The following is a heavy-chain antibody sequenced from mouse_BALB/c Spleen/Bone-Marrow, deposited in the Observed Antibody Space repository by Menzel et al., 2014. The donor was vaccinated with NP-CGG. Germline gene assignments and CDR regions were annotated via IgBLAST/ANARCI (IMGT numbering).Heavy chain of an antibody. Sequence: EVQLQESGVELVKPGASVKLSCTASGFNIKDTYMHWVKQRPEQGLEWIGRIDPANGNTKYDPKFQGKATITADTSSNTAYLQLSSLTSEDTAVYYCARRDDGYYTYWGQGTLVTVSA. D-gene: IGHD2-3*01. J-gene: IGHJ3*01. CDR3: ARRDDGYYTY. V-gene: IGHV14-3*02. CDR2: IDPANGNT. CDR1: GFNIKDTY.